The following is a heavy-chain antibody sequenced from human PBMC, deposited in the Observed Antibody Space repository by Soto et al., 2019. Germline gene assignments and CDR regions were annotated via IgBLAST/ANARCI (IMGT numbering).Heavy chain of an antibody. V-gene: IGHV4-59*01. D-gene: IGHD2-15*01. J-gene: IGHJ4*02. CDR3: ARFQGYCSGGSCYSYFDY. CDR2: IYYSGST. CDR1: VDSISSYY. Sequence: SETMSLTCTVSVDSISSYYGSWIRKTPGKGLEWIGYIYYSGSTNYNPSLKSRVTISVDTSKNQFSLKLSSVTAADTAVYYCARFQGYCSGGSCYSYFDYWGQGTLVTVSS.